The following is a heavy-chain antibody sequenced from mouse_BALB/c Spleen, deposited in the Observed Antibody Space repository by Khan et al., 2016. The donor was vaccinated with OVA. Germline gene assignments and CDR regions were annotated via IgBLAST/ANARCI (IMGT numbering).Heavy chain of an antibody. Sequence: EVELVESGGDLVKPGGSLKLSCAASGFTFSSYGMSWVRQTPDKRLEWVATISSGGSHTYYPDSVKGRFTISRDNAKNTLYLQMSSLKSEDTAMYYCARHETTMILFAYWCQGTLVTVSA. J-gene: IGHJ3*01. D-gene: IGHD2-4*01. CDR1: GFTFSSYG. CDR3: ARHETTMILFAY. CDR2: ISSGGSHT. V-gene: IGHV5-6*01.